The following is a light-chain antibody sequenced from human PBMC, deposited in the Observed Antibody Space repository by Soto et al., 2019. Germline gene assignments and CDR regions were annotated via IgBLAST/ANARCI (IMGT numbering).Light chain of an antibody. CDR3: MQSLQTPYT. J-gene: IGKJ2*01. V-gene: IGKV2-28*01. CDR2: LGS. CDR1: QSLLYSNGYNY. Sequence: EIVMTQSPLSLPVTPGEPASISCRSSQSLLYSNGYNYLDWYLQKPGQSPQLLIYLGSNRASGVPDRFSDSGSGTDVTLKISRVESEDVGVYYCMQSLQTPYTFGQGTKLEIK.